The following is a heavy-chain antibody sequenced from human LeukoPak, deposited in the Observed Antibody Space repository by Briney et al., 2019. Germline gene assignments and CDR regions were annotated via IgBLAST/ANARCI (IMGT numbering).Heavy chain of an antibody. V-gene: IGHV3-15*01. J-gene: IGHJ4*02. D-gene: IGHD3-16*02. Sequence: GGSLRLSCAASGFTFSNAWMSWVRQAPGKGLEWVGRIKSKTDGGTTDYAAPVKGRFTIPRDDSKNTLYLQMNSLKTEDTAVYYCTTLLGYYDYVWGSYRFDYWGQGTLVTVSS. CDR3: TTLLGYYDYVWGSYRFDY. CDR2: IKSKTDGGTT. CDR1: GFTFSNAW.